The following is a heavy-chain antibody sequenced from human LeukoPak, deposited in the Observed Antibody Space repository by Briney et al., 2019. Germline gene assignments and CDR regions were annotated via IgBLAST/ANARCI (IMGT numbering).Heavy chain of an antibody. D-gene: IGHD6-19*01. Sequence: PGGSLRLSCAASGFTFSSYGMHWVRQAPGKGLEWVAVISYDGSNKYYADSVKGRFTISGDNSKNTLYLQMNSLRAEDTAVYYCAKTIAVALPNWFDPWGQGTLVTVSS. CDR2: ISYDGSNK. J-gene: IGHJ5*02. V-gene: IGHV3-30*18. CDR1: GFTFSSYG. CDR3: AKTIAVALPNWFDP.